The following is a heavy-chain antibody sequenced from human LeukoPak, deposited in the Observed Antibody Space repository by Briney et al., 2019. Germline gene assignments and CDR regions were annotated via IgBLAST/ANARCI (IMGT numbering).Heavy chain of an antibody. CDR3: AKVSYCSSTSCSGYMDV. Sequence: GGSLRLSCAASGFTFSSYGMHWVRQAPGKGLEWVAFLRYDGSNKYYADSVKGRFTISRDNSKNTLYLQMNSLRAEDTAVYYCAKVSYCSSTSCSGYMDVWGKGTTVTVSS. J-gene: IGHJ6*03. D-gene: IGHD2-2*01. V-gene: IGHV3-30*02. CDR2: LRYDGSNK. CDR1: GFTFSSYG.